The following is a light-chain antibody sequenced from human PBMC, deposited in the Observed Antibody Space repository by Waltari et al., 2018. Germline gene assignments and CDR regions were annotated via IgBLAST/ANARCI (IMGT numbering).Light chain of an antibody. CDR1: QGISSY. CDR3: QQYYSYPGA. V-gene: IGKV1-8*01. Sequence: AIRITQSPSSLSASTGDRVTITCRASQGISSYLAWYQQKPGKAPNRLIYAASTLQSGVPSRFSGSGSGTDFTLTISCLQSEDFATYYCQQYYSYPGAFGQGTKVEIK. J-gene: IGKJ1*01. CDR2: AAS.